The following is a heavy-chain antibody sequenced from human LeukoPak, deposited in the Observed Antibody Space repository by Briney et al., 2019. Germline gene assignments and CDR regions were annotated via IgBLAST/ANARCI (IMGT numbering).Heavy chain of an antibody. Sequence: ASVKVSCKASGYTFTSYDINWVRPATGQGLEWMGWMNPNSGNTGYAQKFQGRVTITRNTSISTAYMELSSLRSEDTAVYYCARVKPWDGYNPYYFDYWGQGTLVTVSS. CDR1: GYTFTSYD. CDR2: MNPNSGNT. J-gene: IGHJ4*02. CDR3: ARVKPWDGYNPYYFDY. V-gene: IGHV1-8*03. D-gene: IGHD5-24*01.